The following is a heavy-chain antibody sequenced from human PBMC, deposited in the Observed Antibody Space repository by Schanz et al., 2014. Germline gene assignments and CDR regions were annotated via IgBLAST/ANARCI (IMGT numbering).Heavy chain of an antibody. CDR1: GYAFTTYG. D-gene: IGHD3-22*01. J-gene: IGHJ4*02. CDR2: ISTFRNEDT. CDR3: TRGFDEGDR. V-gene: IGHV1-18*01. Sequence: QVQLVQSGAEVKKPGASVRVSCKVSGYAFTTYGISWVRQAPGQGPEFMGWISTFRNEDTNSAQRFQGRLTMTTDTSTSPAYRELRSLRSAVKAVECCTRGFDEGDRWGQGTLVTVSS.